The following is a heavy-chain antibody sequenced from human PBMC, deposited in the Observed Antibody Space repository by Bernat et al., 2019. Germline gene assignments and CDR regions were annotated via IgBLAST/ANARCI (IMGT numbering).Heavy chain of an antibody. Sequence: EVQLVQSGAEVKKPGESLKISCKGSGYSFTSYWIGWVRQMPGKGLEWMGIIYPGDSDTRYSPSFQGQVTISADKSISTAYLQWSSLKASDTAMYYCARSGVVVPADPKRYYYYYMDVWGKGTTVTVSS. J-gene: IGHJ6*03. CDR1: GYSFTSYW. CDR2: IYPGDSDT. D-gene: IGHD2-2*01. V-gene: IGHV5-51*01. CDR3: ARSGVVVPADPKRYYYYYMDV.